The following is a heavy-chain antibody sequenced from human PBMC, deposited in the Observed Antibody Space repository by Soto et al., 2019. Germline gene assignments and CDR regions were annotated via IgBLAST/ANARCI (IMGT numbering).Heavy chain of an antibody. V-gene: IGHV1-3*01. J-gene: IGHJ6*02. Sequence: ASVKVSCKASGYTFTSYAMHWVRQAPGQRLEWMGWINAGNGNTKYSQKFQRRVTITRDTSASTAYMELSSLRSEDTAVYYCARDLGSTYYYYYYGMDVWGQGTTVTVSS. CDR2: INAGNGNT. D-gene: IGHD2-15*01. CDR1: GYTFTSYA. CDR3: ARDLGSTYYYYYYGMDV.